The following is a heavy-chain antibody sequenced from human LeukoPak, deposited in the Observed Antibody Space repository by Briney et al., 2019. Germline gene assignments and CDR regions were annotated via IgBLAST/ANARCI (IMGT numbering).Heavy chain of an antibody. D-gene: IGHD3-16*01. Sequence: ASVKVSCKASGYTFSDYHIHWVRQAPGQGLEWMGRIIPSGGGTTYAQKFQGRVTMTRDMSTNIVYMELSSLRSEDTALYYCARDSYGSDYWGQGTLVTVSS. CDR1: GYTFSDYH. V-gene: IGHV1-46*01. CDR3: ARDSYGSDY. CDR2: IIPSGGGT. J-gene: IGHJ4*02.